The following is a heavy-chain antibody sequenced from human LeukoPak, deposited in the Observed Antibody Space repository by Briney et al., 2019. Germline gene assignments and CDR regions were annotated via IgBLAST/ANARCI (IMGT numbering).Heavy chain of an antibody. J-gene: IGHJ4*02. CDR3: AGLKAVAGTIDY. Sequence: GGSLRLSCAASGFTFSSYWMHWVRRAPGKGLVWVSRINSDGSSTNYADSVKGRFTISRDNAKNTLYLQMNSLRAEDTAVYYCAGLKAVAGTIDYWGQGTLVTVSS. D-gene: IGHD6-19*01. CDR1: GFTFSSYW. CDR2: INSDGSST. V-gene: IGHV3-74*01.